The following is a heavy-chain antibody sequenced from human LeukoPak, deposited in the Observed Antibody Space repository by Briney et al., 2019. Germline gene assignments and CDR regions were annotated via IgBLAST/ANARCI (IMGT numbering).Heavy chain of an antibody. CDR3: AKGLRYAYYFDY. CDR1: GFTFDDYA. Sequence: GGSLRLSCAASGFTFDDYAMSWVRQAPGKGLEWVSAISGSGGSTYYADSVKGRFTISRDNSKNTLYLQMNSLRAEDTAVYYCAKGLRYAYYFDYWGQGTLVTVSS. CDR2: ISGSGGST. V-gene: IGHV3-23*01. D-gene: IGHD2-2*01. J-gene: IGHJ4*02.